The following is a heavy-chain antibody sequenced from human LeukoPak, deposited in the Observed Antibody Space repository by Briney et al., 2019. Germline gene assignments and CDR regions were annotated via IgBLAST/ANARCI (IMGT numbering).Heavy chain of an antibody. CDR2: INHSGST. CDR3: AREGYGDYYFDY. J-gene: IGHJ4*02. Sequence: SETLSLTCAVYGGTFSGYYLSWIRQPPGKGLEWIGEINHSGSTNYNPSLKSRVTISVDTSKNQFSLKLSSVTAADTAVYYCAREGYGDYYFDYWGQGTLVTVSS. V-gene: IGHV4-34*01. D-gene: IGHD4-17*01. CDR1: GGTFSGYY.